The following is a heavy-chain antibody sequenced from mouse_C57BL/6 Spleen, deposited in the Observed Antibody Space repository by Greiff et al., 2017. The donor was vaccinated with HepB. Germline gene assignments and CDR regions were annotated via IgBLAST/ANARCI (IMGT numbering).Heavy chain of an antibody. CDR2: ISYSGST. CDR3: ASVPYDYGSSPYYFDY. CDR1: GYSITSDY. Sequence: EVKLMESGPGLAKPSQTLSLTCSVTGYSITSDYWNWIRKFPGNKLEYMGYISYSGSTYYNPSLKSRISITRDTSKNQYYLQLNSVTTEDTATYYCASVPYDYGSSPYYFDYWGQGTTLTVSS. V-gene: IGHV3-8*01. J-gene: IGHJ2*01. D-gene: IGHD1-1*01.